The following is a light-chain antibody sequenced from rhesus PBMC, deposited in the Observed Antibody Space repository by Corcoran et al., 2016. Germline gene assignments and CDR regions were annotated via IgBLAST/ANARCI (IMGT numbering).Light chain of an antibody. CDR2: YAS. CDR3: QQLNSYPLT. J-gene: IGKJ4*01. CDR1: QGISNS. V-gene: IGKV1S14*01. Sequence: DIQMTQSPSSLSASVGDTVTITCRASQGISNSLAWYQQTPGKAPKPLIYYASNLLSGVPSRLRGSGSGTDFTLTITSLQPEDFATYYGQQLNSYPLTFGGGTKVEIK.